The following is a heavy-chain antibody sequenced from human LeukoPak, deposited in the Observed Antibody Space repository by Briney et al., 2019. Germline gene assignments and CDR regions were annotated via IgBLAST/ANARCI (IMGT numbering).Heavy chain of an antibody. CDR2: INHSGST. CDR3: ARAGSGWYSAYYFDY. Sequence: SETLSLTCAVYGGSFSGYYWSWIRQPPGKGLEWIGEINHSGSTNYNPSLKSRVTISVDTSKNQFSLKLSSVTAADTAVYYCARAGSGWYSAYYFDYWGQGTLVTVSS. D-gene: IGHD6-19*01. V-gene: IGHV4-34*01. CDR1: GGSFSGYY. J-gene: IGHJ4*02.